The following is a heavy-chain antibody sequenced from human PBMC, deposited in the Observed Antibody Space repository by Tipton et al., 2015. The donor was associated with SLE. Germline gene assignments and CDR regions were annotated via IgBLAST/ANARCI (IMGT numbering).Heavy chain of an antibody. CDR2: INHSGST. CDR1: GASFNGYY. J-gene: IGHJ6*02. V-gene: IGHV4-34*01. D-gene: IGHD3-3*01. Sequence: TLSLTCAVSGASFNGYYWSWIRQPPGKGLEWIGEINHSGSTNYNPSLKSRVTISVDTSKIQFSLKLSSVTAADTAVYYCARGRLLEWLSTYYYYYGMDVWGHGTTVTVSS. CDR3: ARGRLLEWLSTYYYYYGMDV.